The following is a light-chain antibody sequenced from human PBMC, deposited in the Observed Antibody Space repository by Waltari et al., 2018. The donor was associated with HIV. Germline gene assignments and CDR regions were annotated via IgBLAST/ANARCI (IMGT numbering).Light chain of an antibody. J-gene: IGKJ2*01. CDR3: QQYSDWPPMYT. Sequence: EVVMTQSLAALLVPPGEIAILPCRASQSVSNNFAWYQQKPGQAPRLLIYGASTRAAGIPARFSGSGSGTEFTLTISSLQSEDSAVYYCQQYSDWPPMYTFGQGTKLEIK. CDR2: GAS. V-gene: IGKV3-15*01. CDR1: QSVSNN.